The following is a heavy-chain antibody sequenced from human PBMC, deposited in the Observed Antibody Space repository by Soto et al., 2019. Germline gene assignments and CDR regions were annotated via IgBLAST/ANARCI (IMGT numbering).Heavy chain of an antibody. CDR1: GFTFSSYA. J-gene: IGHJ3*02. Sequence: EVQLLESGGGLVQPGGSLRLSCAASGFTFSSYAMSWVRQAPGKGLEWVSAISGSGGSTYYADSVKGRFTISRDNSKNTLYLQMNSLRAEDTAVYYCAKDSPYCSGGSCYLHDAFDIWGQGTMVTVSS. V-gene: IGHV3-23*01. CDR3: AKDSPYCSGGSCYLHDAFDI. D-gene: IGHD2-15*01. CDR2: ISGSGGST.